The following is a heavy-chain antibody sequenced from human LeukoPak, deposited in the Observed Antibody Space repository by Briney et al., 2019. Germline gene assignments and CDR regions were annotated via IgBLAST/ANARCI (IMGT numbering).Heavy chain of an antibody. CDR3: ARRLLLGYCSGGSCYSPLDY. CDR1: GGSFSGYY. J-gene: IGHJ4*02. CDR2: INHSGST. D-gene: IGHD2-15*01. Sequence: SETQSLTCAVYGGSFSGYYWSWIRQPPGKGLEWIGEINHSGSTNYNPSLKSRVTISVDTSKNQFSLKLSSVTAADTAVYYCARRLLLGYCSGGSCYSPLDYWGQGTLVTVSS. V-gene: IGHV4-34*01.